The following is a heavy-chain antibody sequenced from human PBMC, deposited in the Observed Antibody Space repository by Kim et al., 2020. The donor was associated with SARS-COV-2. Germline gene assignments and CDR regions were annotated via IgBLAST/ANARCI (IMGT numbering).Heavy chain of an antibody. CDR2: INHSGST. D-gene: IGHD6-25*01. V-gene: IGHV4-34*01. J-gene: IGHJ5*02. CDR3: ARGRYSSVRGRGTRPSKTSSFDP. Sequence: SETLSLTCAVYGGSFSGYYWSWIRQPPGKGLEWIGEINHSGSTNYNPSLKSRVTISVDTSKNQFSLKLSSVTAADTAVYYCARGRYSSVRGRGTRPSKTSSFDPWGQGTLVTVSS. CDR1: GGSFSGYY.